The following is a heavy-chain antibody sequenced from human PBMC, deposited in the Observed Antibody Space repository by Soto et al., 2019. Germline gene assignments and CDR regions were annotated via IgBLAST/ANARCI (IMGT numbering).Heavy chain of an antibody. CDR1: GYTFTNYG. V-gene: IGHV1-18*01. Sequence: GAAVKVSCKASGYTFTNYGISWVRQAPGQGLEWMGWISAYKGDTNYAQNLRGRVTMTTDTSTNTAYMELRSLRDDDTAVYYCARDLDGPGSYSTDYWGPGPLVTVSS. J-gene: IGHJ4*02. CDR2: ISAYKGDT. CDR3: ARDLDGPGSYSTDY. D-gene: IGHD3-10*01.